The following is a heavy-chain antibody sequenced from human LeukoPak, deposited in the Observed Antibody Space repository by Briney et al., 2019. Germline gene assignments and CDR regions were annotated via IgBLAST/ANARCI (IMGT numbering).Heavy chain of an antibody. CDR1: GSSISSYY. CDR3: ARARYVNSFYAFDI. J-gene: IGHJ3*02. V-gene: IGHV4-59*01. CDR2: LSKSGNT. D-gene: IGHD3-9*01. Sequence: SETLSLTCTVSGSSISSYYWSWIRLPPGKGLEWIGYLSKSGNTNYSPSLKGRVTIFGDTSKNQFFLKLSSVTAADTAVYYCARARYVNSFYAFDIWGQGTLVTVSS.